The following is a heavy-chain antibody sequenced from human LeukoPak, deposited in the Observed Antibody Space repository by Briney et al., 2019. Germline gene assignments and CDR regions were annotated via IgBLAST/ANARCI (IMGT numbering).Heavy chain of an antibody. D-gene: IGHD2-15*01. V-gene: IGHV3-30*04. J-gene: IGHJ4*02. CDR1: GFTLSNYA. Sequence: GGSLRLSCAASGFTLSNYAMYWVRQAPGKGLEYVAVISYDGSNKYYADSVKGRFTISRDNSKNTLYLQMNSLRAEDTAVYYCARAYCSGGTCYSATDWGQGTLVTVSS. CDR3: ARAYCSGGTCYSATD. CDR2: ISYDGSNK.